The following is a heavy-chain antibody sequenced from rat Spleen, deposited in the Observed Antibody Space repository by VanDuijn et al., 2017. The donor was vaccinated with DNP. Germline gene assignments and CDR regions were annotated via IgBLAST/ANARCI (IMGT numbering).Heavy chain of an antibody. CDR2: ISYDGGST. CDR3: ERYSLRRVWDY. Sequence: EVQLVESGGGLVQPGGSLKLSCAASGFTFSDYYMAWVRQAPTKGLDWVAYISYDGGSTYNGDSVRGRFTISRDNAKNTLYLQMNSLRSDDMATYYCERYSLRRVWDYWGQGVMVTVSS. V-gene: IGHV5-22*01. D-gene: IGHD1-11*01. J-gene: IGHJ2*01. CDR1: GFTFSDYY.